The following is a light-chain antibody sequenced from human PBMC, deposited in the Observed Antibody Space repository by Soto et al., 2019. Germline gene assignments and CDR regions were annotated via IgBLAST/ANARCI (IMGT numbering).Light chain of an antibody. CDR3: SSYTSSSTIE. Sequence: QSVLTQPASVSGSPGQSITISCTGTSSDVGGYEYVSWYQQHPGKAPKLMIYEVRDRPSGVSSRFSGSKSGNTASLTISGLQAEDEADYYCSSYTSSSTIEFGTGTKVTVL. CDR1: SSDVGGYEY. J-gene: IGLJ1*01. CDR2: EVR. V-gene: IGLV2-14*01.